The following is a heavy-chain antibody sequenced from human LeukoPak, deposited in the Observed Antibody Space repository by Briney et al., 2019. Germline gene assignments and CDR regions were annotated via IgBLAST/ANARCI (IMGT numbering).Heavy chain of an antibody. V-gene: IGHV3-66*01. D-gene: IGHD3-22*01. J-gene: IGHJ4*02. Sequence: GGSLRLSCAASGFTVSSNYMSWVRQAPGKGLEWVSVIYSGGSSYYADSVKGRFTISRDNSKNTLYLQMNSLRAEDTALYYCASTYYYDSSGYSTDYWGQGTLVTVSS. CDR1: GFTVSSNY. CDR3: ASTYYYDSSGYSTDY. CDR2: IYSGGSS.